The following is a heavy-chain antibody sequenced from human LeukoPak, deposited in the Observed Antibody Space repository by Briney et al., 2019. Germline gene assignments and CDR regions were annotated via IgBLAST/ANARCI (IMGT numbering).Heavy chain of an antibody. CDR2: IHTSGST. D-gene: IGHD1-26*01. Sequence: SQTLSLTCTVSGGSISSGSYYWSWIRQPAGKGLEWIGRIHTSGSTNYNPSLKSRVTISVDTSKNQFSLKLSSVTAADTAVYYCARDRVGYWYFDLWGRGTLVTVSS. J-gene: IGHJ2*01. CDR3: ARDRVGYWYFDL. CDR1: GGSISSGSYY. V-gene: IGHV4-61*02.